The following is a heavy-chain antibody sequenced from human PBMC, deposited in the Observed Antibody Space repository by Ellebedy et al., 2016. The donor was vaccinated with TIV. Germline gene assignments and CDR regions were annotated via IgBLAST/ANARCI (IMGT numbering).Heavy chain of an antibody. Sequence: GESLKISCAASGFTFSTYAMSWVRQAPGKGPEWVSYISYSGDLMYYADSVKGRFTTSRDNAGNSLYLQMNSLRAEDTAVYYCARLGVIAAAGASDYWGQGTLVTVSS. CDR3: ARLGVIAAAGASDY. D-gene: IGHD6-13*01. V-gene: IGHV3-11*01. CDR1: GFTFSTYA. J-gene: IGHJ4*02. CDR2: ISYSGDLM.